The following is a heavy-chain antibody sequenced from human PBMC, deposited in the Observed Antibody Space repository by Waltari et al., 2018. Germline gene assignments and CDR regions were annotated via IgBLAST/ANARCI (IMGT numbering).Heavy chain of an antibody. CDR3: ARVYLGPRGGYYYYGMDV. CDR2: INPSGGST. CDR1: GYTFTSYY. Sequence: QVQLVQSGAEVKKPGASVKVSCKASGYTFTSYYMHWVRQAPGQGLEWMGIINPSGGSTSYAQKFQGRVTMTRDTSTSTVYMELSSLRSEDTAVYYCARVYLGPRGGYYYYGMDVWGQGTTVTVSS. D-gene: IGHD7-27*01. V-gene: IGHV1-46*01. J-gene: IGHJ6*02.